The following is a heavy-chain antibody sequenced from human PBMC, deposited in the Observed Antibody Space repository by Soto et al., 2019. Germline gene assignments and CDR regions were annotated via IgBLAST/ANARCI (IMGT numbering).Heavy chain of an antibody. V-gene: IGHV1-69*13. Sequence: ASVKVSCKASGGTFSSYAISWVRQAPGQGLEWMGGIIPIFGTANYAQKFQGRVTITADESTSTAYMELSSLRSEDTAVYYCARKYSGDLDYYYGMDVWGQGTTVTVSS. CDR2: IIPIFGTA. D-gene: IGHD1-26*01. CDR1: GGTFSSYA. CDR3: ARKYSGDLDYYYGMDV. J-gene: IGHJ6*02.